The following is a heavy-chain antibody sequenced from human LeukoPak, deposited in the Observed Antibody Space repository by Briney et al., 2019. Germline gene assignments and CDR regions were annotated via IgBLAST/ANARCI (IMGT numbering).Heavy chain of an antibody. CDR1: GFTFSSYE. CDR3: ARDLRGTYGGNSGWFDP. D-gene: IGHD4-23*01. CDR2: ISSSGSTI. J-gene: IGHJ5*02. Sequence: GGSLRLSCAASGFTFSSYEMNWVRQAPGKGLEWVSYISSSGSTIYYADSVKGRFTISRDNAKNSLYLQMNSLRAEDTAVYYCARDLRGTYGGNSGWFDPWGQGTLVTVSS. V-gene: IGHV3-48*03.